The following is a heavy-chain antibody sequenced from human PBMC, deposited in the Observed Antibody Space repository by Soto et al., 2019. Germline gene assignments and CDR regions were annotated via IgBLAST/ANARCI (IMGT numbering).Heavy chain of an antibody. J-gene: IGHJ4*01. Sequence: QVQLQESGPGLVKPSQTLSLTCTVSGGSISSGGYYWSWIRQHPGKGLEWIGSICYSGSTYYNPSVKRPVTLSVDTAKNPFSPTLSSVTAADTAVYYCAGGALYWGHGTLVPV. CDR2: ICYSGST. CDR3: AGGALY. CDR1: GGSISSGGYY. V-gene: IGHV4-31*01. D-gene: IGHD3-16*01.